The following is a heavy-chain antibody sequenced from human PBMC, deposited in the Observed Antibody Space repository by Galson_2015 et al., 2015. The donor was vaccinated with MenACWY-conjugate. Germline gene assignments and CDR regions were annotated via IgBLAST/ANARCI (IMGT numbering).Heavy chain of an antibody. CDR2: ISWDGGST. Sequence: SLRLSCAASGFTFDDYAMHWVRQAPGKGLEWVSLISWDGGSTYYADSVKGRFTISRDNSKNSLYLQMNSLRAEDTALYYCAKDINYYDSSGAPDYWGQGTLVTVSS. J-gene: IGHJ4*02. CDR3: AKDINYYDSSGAPDY. V-gene: IGHV3-43D*03. CDR1: GFTFDDYA. D-gene: IGHD3-22*01.